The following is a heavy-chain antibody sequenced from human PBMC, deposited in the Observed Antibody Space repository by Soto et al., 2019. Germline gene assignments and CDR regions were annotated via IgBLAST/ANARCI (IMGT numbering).Heavy chain of an antibody. CDR1: GYTFTSYD. J-gene: IGHJ6*03. CDR2: VNPNSGNT. D-gene: IGHD6-13*01. Sequence: GASVKVSCKASGYTFTSYDINWVRQATGQGLEWMGWVNPNSGNTGYAQKFQGRVTMTRNTSISTAYMELSSLRSEDTAVYYCAREMAAGTGYYYYYMDVWGKGTTVTVSS. CDR3: AREMAAGTGYYYYYMDV. V-gene: IGHV1-8*01.